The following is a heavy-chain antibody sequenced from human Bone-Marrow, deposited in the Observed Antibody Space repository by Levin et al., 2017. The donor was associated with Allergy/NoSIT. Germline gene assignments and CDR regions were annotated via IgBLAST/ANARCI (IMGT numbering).Heavy chain of an antibody. CDR2: ISSSSYHI. J-gene: IGHJ6*03. CDR1: GFAFNTYR. CDR3: ARGDYMDV. V-gene: IGHV3-21*01. Sequence: GESLKISCAASGFAFNTYRMSWVRQAPGKGLEWVSSISSSSYHIHYADSLKGRFTISRDNARNSVYLQMNSLRVEDTGVYYCARGDYMDVWGKGTTVLVSS.